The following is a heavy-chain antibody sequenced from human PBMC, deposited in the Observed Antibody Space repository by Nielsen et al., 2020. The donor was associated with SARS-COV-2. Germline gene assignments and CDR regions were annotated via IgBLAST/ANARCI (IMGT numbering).Heavy chain of an antibody. V-gene: IGHV3-74*01. J-gene: IGHJ6*02. CDR1: GFTFSSTY. CDR2: INPSGSGT. Sequence: GGSLRLSCSASGFTFSSTYMDWVRQAPGQGLVWVSRINPSGSGTAYADSVKGRFTISRDNSKNTLYLQMNSLRAEDTAVYYCAKEMGLKVRVATISRGMDVWGQGTTVTVSS. CDR3: AKEMGLKVRVATISRGMDV. D-gene: IGHD5-12*01.